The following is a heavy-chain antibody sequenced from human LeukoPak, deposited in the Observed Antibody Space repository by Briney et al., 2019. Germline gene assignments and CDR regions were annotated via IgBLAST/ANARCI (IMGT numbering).Heavy chain of an antibody. V-gene: IGHV1-69*05. CDR3: ARDGYYYDSSGYYYVLHDAFDI. CDR2: IIPIFGTA. J-gene: IGHJ3*02. D-gene: IGHD3-22*01. Sequence: ASVKVSCKASGGTFSSYAISWVRQAPGQGLEWMGGIIPIFGTANYAQKFQGRVTMTRDTSTSTVYMELSSLRSEDTAVYYCARDGYYYDSSGYYYVLHDAFDIWGQGTMVTVSS. CDR1: GGTFSSYA.